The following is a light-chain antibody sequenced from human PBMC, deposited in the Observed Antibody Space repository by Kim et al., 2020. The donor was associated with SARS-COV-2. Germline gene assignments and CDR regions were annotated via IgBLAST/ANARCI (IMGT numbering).Light chain of an antibody. V-gene: IGKV3-15*01. Sequence: EIVMTQSPATLSVSPGEGATLSCRASQSVSSNLAWYQQKPGQGPRLLIYGASTRATGIPARFSGSGSGTEFTLTISSLQSEDFAVYYCQQYSKWPLYTFGQGTKLEI. J-gene: IGKJ2*01. CDR1: QSVSSN. CDR2: GAS. CDR3: QQYSKWPLYT.